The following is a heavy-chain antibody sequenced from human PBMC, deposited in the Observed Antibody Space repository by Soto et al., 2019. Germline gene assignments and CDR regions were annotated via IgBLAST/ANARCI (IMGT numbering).Heavy chain of an antibody. D-gene: IGHD3-3*01. Sequence: PGGSLRLSCAASGFTFSSYWMHWVRQAPGKGLAWVSRINSDGSSTTYADSVKGRFTISRDNAKNTPYLQMNSLRAEDTAVYYCARDRLPTVFGVNQPPCFDPWGQGTLATVSS. CDR1: GFTFSSYW. CDR3: ARDRLPTVFGVNQPPCFDP. CDR2: INSDGSST. V-gene: IGHV3-74*01. J-gene: IGHJ5*02.